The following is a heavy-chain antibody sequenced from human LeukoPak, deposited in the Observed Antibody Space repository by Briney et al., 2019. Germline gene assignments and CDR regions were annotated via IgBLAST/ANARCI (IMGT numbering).Heavy chain of an antibody. D-gene: IGHD1-26*01. Sequence: ASVKVSCKASGYTFTSYYTHWVRQAPGQGLEWMGIINPSGGSTSYAQKFQGRVTMTRDMSTSTVYMELSSLRSEDTAVYYCARENPPAVVGATTGYDYWGQGTLVTVSS. J-gene: IGHJ4*02. CDR2: INPSGGST. V-gene: IGHV1-46*01. CDR3: ARENPPAVVGATTGYDY. CDR1: GYTFTSYY.